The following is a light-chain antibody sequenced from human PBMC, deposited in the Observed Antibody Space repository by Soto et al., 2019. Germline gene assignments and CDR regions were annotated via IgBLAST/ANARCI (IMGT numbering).Light chain of an antibody. CDR3: SSFAGNNIMV. Sequence: QSALAQPPSASGSPGQSVTISCTGTSSDVGGYNYVSWYQQHPGKAPNLMIYDVSKRPSGVPDRFSGSKSGNTASLTVSGLQAEDEGDYYCSSFAGNNIMVFGGGTKLT. CDR2: DVS. CDR1: SSDVGGYNY. J-gene: IGLJ2*01. V-gene: IGLV2-8*01.